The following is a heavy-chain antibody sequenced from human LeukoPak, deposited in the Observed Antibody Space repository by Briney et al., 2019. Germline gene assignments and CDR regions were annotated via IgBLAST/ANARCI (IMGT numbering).Heavy chain of an antibody. J-gene: IGHJ4*02. D-gene: IGHD6-13*01. CDR3: ARGIAAALVGY. CDR1: GYSISSGYY. V-gene: IGHV4-38-2*02. CDR2: IYHSGST. Sequence: SETLSLTCTVSGYSISSGYYWGWIRQPPGKGLEWIGSIYHSGSTYYNPSLKSRVTISVDTSKNQFSLKLSSVTAADTAVYYCARGIAAALVGYWGQGTLVTVSS.